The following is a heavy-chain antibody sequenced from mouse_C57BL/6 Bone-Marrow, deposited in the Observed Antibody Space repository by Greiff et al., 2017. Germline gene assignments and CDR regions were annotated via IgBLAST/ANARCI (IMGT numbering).Heavy chain of an antibody. CDR2: ISNGGGST. CDR1: GFTFSDYY. V-gene: IGHV5-12*01. CDR3: ARYDYDQAWFAY. D-gene: IGHD2-4*01. J-gene: IGHJ3*01. Sequence: EVQVVESGGGLVQPGGSLKLSCAASGFTFSDYYMYWVRQTPEKRLEWVAYISNGGGSTYYPDTVKGRFTISRDNAKNTLYLQMSRLKSEDTAMYYCARYDYDQAWFAYWGQGTLVTVSA.